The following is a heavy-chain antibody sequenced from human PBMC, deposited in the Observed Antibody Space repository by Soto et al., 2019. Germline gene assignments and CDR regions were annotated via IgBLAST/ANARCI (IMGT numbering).Heavy chain of an antibody. Sequence: EVQLVESGGGLVQPGESLRLSCAASGFTFSNYWMHWVRQAPGKGLVWVSRIDSDGSRITYADFGKGQFTISRDNAKNTVYLHINSLTAEDTAVYYCVRTSLVVAVATREDFWGQGTLVTVSS. CDR2: IDSDGSRI. V-gene: IGHV3-74*01. J-gene: IGHJ4*02. CDR1: GFTFSNYW. D-gene: IGHD2-15*01. CDR3: VRTSLVVAVATREDF.